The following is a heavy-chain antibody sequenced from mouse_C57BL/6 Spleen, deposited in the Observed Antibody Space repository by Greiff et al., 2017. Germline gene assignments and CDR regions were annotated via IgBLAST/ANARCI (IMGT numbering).Heavy chain of an antibody. Sequence: QVQLQQPGAELVKPGASVKMSCKASGYTFTSYWITWVKQRPGQGLEWIGDIYPGSGSTNYNEKFKSKATLTVYTSSSTSYMQLSSLTSEDSAVYYGAREETGGYYVDYWGQGTTLTVSS. CDR1: GYTFTSYW. CDR2: IYPGSGST. CDR3: AREETGGYYVDY. V-gene: IGHV1-55*01. J-gene: IGHJ2*01. D-gene: IGHD3-2*01.